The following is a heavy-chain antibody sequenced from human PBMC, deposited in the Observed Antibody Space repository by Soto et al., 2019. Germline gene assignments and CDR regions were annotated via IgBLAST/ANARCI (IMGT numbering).Heavy chain of an antibody. CDR3: AHRRNYGDYVNY. CDR1: GFSLSTSGVG. Sequence: SGPTLVKPTQTLTLTCTFSGFSLSTSGVGVGWIRQPPGKALEWLALIYWDDDKRYSPSLKSRLTITKDTSKNEVVLTMTNMDPVDTATYYCAHRRNYGDYVNYWGQGTLVTVSS. V-gene: IGHV2-5*02. J-gene: IGHJ4*02. D-gene: IGHD4-17*01. CDR2: IYWDDDK.